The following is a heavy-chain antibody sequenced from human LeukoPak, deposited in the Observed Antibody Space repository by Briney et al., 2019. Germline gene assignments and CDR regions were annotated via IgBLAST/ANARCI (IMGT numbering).Heavy chain of an antibody. J-gene: IGHJ4*02. CDR3: DASDF. V-gene: IGHV3-23*01. CDR2: ISDSGGRT. CDR1: GFTFATYA. Sequence: SGGSLRLSCAASGFTFATYAMDWVRQPPGKGLEWVSTISDSGGRTHYADSVQGRFTISRDNSKNTLYLQINNLRAEDTAIYYCDASDFWGQGTLVTVSS.